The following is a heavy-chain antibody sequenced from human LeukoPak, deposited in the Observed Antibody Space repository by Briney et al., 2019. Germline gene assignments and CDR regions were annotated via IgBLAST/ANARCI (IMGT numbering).Heavy chain of an antibody. CDR2: INPSGGSS. CDR3: ARDGRNYYGSGSYPDY. J-gene: IGHJ4*02. V-gene: IGHV1-46*01. Sequence: ASVKVSCKASGYTFTSYYMHWVRQAPGQGLEWMGIINPSGGSSGFAQKFQGRVTITRDTSASTAYMELSSLRSEDTAVYYCARDGRNYYGSGSYPDYWGQGTLVTVSS. D-gene: IGHD3-10*01. CDR1: GYTFTSYY.